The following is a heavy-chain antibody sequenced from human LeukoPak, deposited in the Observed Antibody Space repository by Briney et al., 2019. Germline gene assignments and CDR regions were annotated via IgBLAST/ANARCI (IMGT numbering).Heavy chain of an antibody. CDR3: AKDLHEIAADY. CDR1: GFTFSSFW. Sequence: GGSLRLSCEASGFTFSSFWMHWVRQAPGKGLVWVARIKGDGITTNYADPAKGRFTVSRDNAKNTVYLQMNSLRAEDTAVYYCAKDLHEIAADYWGQGTLVTVSS. V-gene: IGHV3-74*01. CDR2: IKGDGITT. J-gene: IGHJ4*02. D-gene: IGHD2-21*01.